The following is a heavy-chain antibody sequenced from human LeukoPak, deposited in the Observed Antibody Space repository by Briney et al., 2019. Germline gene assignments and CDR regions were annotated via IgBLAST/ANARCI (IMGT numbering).Heavy chain of an antibody. D-gene: IGHD5-12*01. CDR2: IYYSGST. CDR3: GRGYSGYDYFY. V-gene: IGHV4-34*01. CDR1: GGSFSGYY. J-gene: IGHJ4*02. Sequence: SETLSLTCAVYGGSFSGYYWSWIRQPPGKGLESIGSIYYSGSTYYNPSLKSRVTISVDTSKNQFSLKLSSVTAADTAVYYCGRGYSGYDYFYWGQGTLVTVSS.